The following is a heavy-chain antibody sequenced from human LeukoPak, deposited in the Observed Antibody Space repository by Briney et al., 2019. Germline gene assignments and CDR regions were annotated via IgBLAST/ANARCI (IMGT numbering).Heavy chain of an antibody. D-gene: IGHD3-16*02. CDR2: IYYSGTT. CDR1: GYSISSGYY. J-gene: IGHJ5*02. V-gene: IGHV4-38-2*02. CDR3: ARGGSYVWGSYRLKSWFDP. Sequence: SETLSLTCTVSGYSISSGYYWGWIRQPPGKGLEWIGFIYYSGTTNYNPSLKSRVTISVDTSKNQFSLKLSSVTAAGTAVYYCARGGSYVWGSYRLKSWFDPWGQGTLVTVSS.